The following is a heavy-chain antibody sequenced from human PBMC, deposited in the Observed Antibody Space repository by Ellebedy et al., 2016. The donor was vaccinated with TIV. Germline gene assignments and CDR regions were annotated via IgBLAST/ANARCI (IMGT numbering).Heavy chain of an antibody. D-gene: IGHD6-13*01. Sequence: GESLKISCAASGFTFSSYGMHWVRQAPGKGLEWVAVLSYDGSTKYYADSVKVRFTIPRDNSKNTLYLQMNSLRAEDKAVYYCARDEVYSSSWYAYYYYGMDVWGQGTTVTVSS. CDR1: GFTFSSYG. CDR2: LSYDGSTK. V-gene: IGHV3-30*03. CDR3: ARDEVYSSSWYAYYYYGMDV. J-gene: IGHJ6*02.